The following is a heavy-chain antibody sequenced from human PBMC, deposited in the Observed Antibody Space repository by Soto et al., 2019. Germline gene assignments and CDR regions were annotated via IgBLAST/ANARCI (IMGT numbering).Heavy chain of an antibody. CDR2: INQDGSGR. D-gene: IGHD1-26*01. V-gene: IGHV3-7*01. CDR1: GVVFRNHW. J-gene: IGHJ5*02. CDR3: APIDHGSES. Sequence: GGSLRLSCAASGVVFRNHWMSWVRRAPGKGLEWLANINQDGSGRYHADSVKGRFTISRDSAENSLYLQMNGLRVEDTAVYYCAPIDHGSESWGQGTLVTVSS.